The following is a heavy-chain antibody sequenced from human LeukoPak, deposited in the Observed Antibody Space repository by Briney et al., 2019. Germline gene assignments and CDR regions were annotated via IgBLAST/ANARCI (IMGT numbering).Heavy chain of an antibody. Sequence: KTSETLSLTCAVSGYSISSGYYWGWIRQPPGKGLEWIGSIYHSGSTYYNPSLKSRVTISVDTSKNQFSLKLSSVTAADTAVYYCARHGNYYDTSQSDPWGQGTLVTVSS. CDR1: GYSISSGYY. CDR3: ARHGNYYDTSQSDP. D-gene: IGHD3-22*01. J-gene: IGHJ5*02. CDR2: IYHSGST. V-gene: IGHV4-38-2*01.